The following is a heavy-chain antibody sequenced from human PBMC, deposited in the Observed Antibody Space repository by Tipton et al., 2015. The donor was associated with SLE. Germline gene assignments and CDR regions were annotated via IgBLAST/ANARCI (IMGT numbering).Heavy chain of an antibody. CDR3: ARGGVSTY. CDR2: IYYSGST. Sequence: LRLSCTVSGGSISSGGYYWSWIRQHPGKGLEWIGYIYYSGSTYYNPSLKSRVTISVDTSKNQFSLKLSSVTAADTAVYYCARGGVSTYWGQGTLVTVSS. CDR1: GGSISSGGYY. D-gene: IGHD2-8*01. J-gene: IGHJ4*02. V-gene: IGHV4-31*03.